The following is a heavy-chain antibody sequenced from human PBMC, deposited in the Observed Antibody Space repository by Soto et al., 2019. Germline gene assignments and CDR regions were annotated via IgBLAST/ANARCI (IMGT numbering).Heavy chain of an antibody. CDR3: ARKYSSSIPFDY. CDR1: GFTFSAYG. V-gene: IGHV3-33*01. D-gene: IGHD6-13*01. Sequence: PGGSLRLSCAASGFTFSAYGMHWVRQAPGKGLEWVAVIWYDGSNAYYADSMKGRFSISRDNSKNTLFLQMNSLRAEDTAVYYCARKYSSSIPFDYWGQGTLVTVPQ. CDR2: IWYDGSNA. J-gene: IGHJ4*02.